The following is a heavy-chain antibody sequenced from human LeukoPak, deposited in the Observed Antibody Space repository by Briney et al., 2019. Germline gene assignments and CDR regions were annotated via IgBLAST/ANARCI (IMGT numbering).Heavy chain of an antibody. Sequence: ASVKVSCKASGYTFTGYYMHWVRQAPGQGLEWMGWISAYNGNTNYAQKLQGRVTMTTDTSTSTAYMELRSLRSDDTAVYYCAKRGLVPAAYNWFDPWGQGTLVTVSS. CDR1: GYTFTGYY. J-gene: IGHJ5*02. CDR3: AKRGLVPAAYNWFDP. D-gene: IGHD2-2*01. CDR2: ISAYNGNT. V-gene: IGHV1-18*04.